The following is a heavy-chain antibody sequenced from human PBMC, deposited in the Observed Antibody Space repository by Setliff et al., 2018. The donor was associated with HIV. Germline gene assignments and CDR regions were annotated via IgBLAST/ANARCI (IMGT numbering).Heavy chain of an antibody. V-gene: IGHV4-59*11. D-gene: IGHD4-17*01. CDR3: AKGAGFYGDYTFDY. CDR1: GASITSHY. Sequence: SETLSLTFTVSGASITSHYWSWIRQSPGRELEWIGYIYSTGSTNYNPSLQSRVSISMDASKNNFSLKVTSVTSADTAVYYCAKGAGFYGDYTFDYWGQGNLVTVSS. J-gene: IGHJ4*02. CDR2: IYSTGST.